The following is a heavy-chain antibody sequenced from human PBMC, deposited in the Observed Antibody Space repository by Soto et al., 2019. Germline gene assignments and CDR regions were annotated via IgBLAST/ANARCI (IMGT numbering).Heavy chain of an antibody. V-gene: IGHV4-59*01. Sequence: SETLSLTCIVSGGSIRSYFRSWIRQPPGKGLEWIGSISYSGSANYSPALKSRLTISVDTSKSQFSLKLSSVTAADTAVYYCARSYSIEFCSGGRGTYDYWGHGTLVTVSA. CDR2: ISYSGSA. J-gene: IGHJ4*01. D-gene: IGHD2-15*01. CDR3: ARSYSIEFCSGGRGTYDY. CDR1: GGSIRSYF.